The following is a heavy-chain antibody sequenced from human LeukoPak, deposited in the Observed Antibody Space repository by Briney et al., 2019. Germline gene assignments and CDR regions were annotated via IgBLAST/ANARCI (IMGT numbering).Heavy chain of an antibody. CDR1: GGSINNYY. CDR2: IFTSGST. Sequence: SETLSLTCAVSGGSINNYYWSWIRQPAGKGLEWIGRIFTSGSTNYNASLKSRVTMSVDTSKNQFSLKLRSMTAADTAVYYCARVSTVTTPDYYYYYMDVWGRGTTVTVSS. D-gene: IGHD4-11*01. CDR3: ARVSTVTTPDYYYYYMDV. V-gene: IGHV4-4*07. J-gene: IGHJ6*03.